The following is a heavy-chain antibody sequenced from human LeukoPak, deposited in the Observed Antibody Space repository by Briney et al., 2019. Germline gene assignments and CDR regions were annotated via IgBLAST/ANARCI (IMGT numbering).Heavy chain of an antibody. CDR1: KFTFKTYN. D-gene: IGHD3-22*01. Sequence: GGSLRLSCAASKFTFKTYNMNWVRQAPGKGLEWVSSISSSSRYISYADSVKGRFTISRDNAKNSLYLQMNRLRAEDTAVYYCAKDYSDSSGYFRVPHVFDFWGQGTLVTVSS. V-gene: IGHV3-21*01. CDR2: ISSSSRYI. CDR3: AKDYSDSSGYFRVPHVFDF. J-gene: IGHJ4*02.